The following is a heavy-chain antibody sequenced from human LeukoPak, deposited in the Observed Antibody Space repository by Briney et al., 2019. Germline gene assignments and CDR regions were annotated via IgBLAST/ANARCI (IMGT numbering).Heavy chain of an antibody. J-gene: IGHJ5*02. Sequence: SETLSLTCAVYGGSFSGYYWSWIRQPPGKGLEWIGEINHSGSTNYNPSLKSRVTISVDTSKNQFSLKLSSVTAADTAVYYCARGPGYSSSWYLSNNWFDPWGQGTLVTVSS. CDR3: ARGPGYSSSWYLSNNWFDP. CDR2: INHSGST. D-gene: IGHD6-13*01. CDR1: GGSFSGYY. V-gene: IGHV4-34*01.